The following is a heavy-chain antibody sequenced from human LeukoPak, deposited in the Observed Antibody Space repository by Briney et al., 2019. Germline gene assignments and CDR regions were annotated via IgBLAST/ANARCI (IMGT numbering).Heavy chain of an antibody. D-gene: IGHD3-10*01. Sequence: GGSLRLSCAASGFIFDDYGMNWVRQASGKGLEWVSSIDWNGDITEYADSVKGRLTISRDNAKKSLFLQMNSLRAEDTALYYCARKARGYWYFDLWGRGTLVTVSS. V-gene: IGHV3-20*04. CDR3: ARKARGYWYFDL. J-gene: IGHJ2*01. CDR1: GFIFDDYG. CDR2: IDWNGDIT.